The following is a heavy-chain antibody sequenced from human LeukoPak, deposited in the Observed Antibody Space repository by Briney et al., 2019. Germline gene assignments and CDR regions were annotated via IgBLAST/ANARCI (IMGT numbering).Heavy chain of an antibody. Sequence: KSSETLTLTCAVYGASLSDYYWSWMRQPPGKGLQWIGEVAHKGPTVYSPTLNRKYNPSFKSRVTISVDTSKNQFSLKLSSVTAADTAVYYCARSHSSADAFDIWGQGTMVTVSS. CDR3: ARSHSSADAFDI. J-gene: IGHJ3*02. CDR1: GASLSDYY. D-gene: IGHD6-6*01. CDR2: VAHKGPT. V-gene: IGHV4-34*01.